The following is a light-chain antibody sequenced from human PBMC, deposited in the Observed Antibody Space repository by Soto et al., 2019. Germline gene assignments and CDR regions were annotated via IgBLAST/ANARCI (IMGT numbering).Light chain of an antibody. J-gene: IGKJ3*01. CDR2: WAS. V-gene: IGKV4-1*01. CDR3: QHDYASLHT. Sequence: DIVMTQSPDSLAVSLGERATINCKSSQSLLYRSNNKNYLAWYQQKPGQPPRLLIYWASTRESGVPDRFTDSWSGTDVTLSISGLQAEDVLVYDYQHDYASLHTVGPGPGVDIK. CDR1: QSLLYRSNNKNY.